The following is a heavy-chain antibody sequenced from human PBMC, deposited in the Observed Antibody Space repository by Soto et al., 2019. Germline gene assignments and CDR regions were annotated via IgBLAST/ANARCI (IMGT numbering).Heavy chain of an antibody. CDR2: IFYDGSRK. CDR1: GFTFSRYG. Sequence: QVQLVESGGGVVQPGRSLKLSCAASGFTFSRYGMHWVRQAPGKGLEWVALIFYDGSRKEYAASLKGRFTISRDNSKNTLYVQMKSLRAEDTALYYCVGEESDYDGNWFDSWGQGTLVTVSS. D-gene: IGHD5-12*01. V-gene: IGHV3-33*01. J-gene: IGHJ5*01. CDR3: VGEESDYDGNWFDS.